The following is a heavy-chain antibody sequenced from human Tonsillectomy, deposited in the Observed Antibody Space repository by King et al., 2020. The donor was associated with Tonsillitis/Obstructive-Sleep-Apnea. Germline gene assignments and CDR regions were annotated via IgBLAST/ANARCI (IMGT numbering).Heavy chain of an antibody. Sequence: QLVQSGPEAKKPGTSVKVSCKASGFTFTSSAMQWVRQARGQRLEWIGWIVVGSGNTNYAQKFQERVTITRDMSTSTAYMELSSLRSEDTAVYYCAAGSTYYYDSSGYSTFDYWGQGTLVTVSS. V-gene: IGHV1-58*02. CDR1: GFTFTSSA. J-gene: IGHJ4*02. CDR2: IVVGSGNT. D-gene: IGHD3-22*01. CDR3: AAGSTYYYDSSGYSTFDY.